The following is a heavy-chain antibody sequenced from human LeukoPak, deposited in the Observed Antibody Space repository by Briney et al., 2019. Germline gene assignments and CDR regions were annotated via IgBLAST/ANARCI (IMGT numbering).Heavy chain of an antibody. D-gene: IGHD3-10*01. CDR1: GYTFTSYG. CDR2: ISAYNGNT. J-gene: IGHJ4*02. CDR3: ASLHPHDYYGSGSDDY. V-gene: IGHV1-18*01. Sequence: GASVKVSCKASGYTFTSYGISWVRQAPGQGLEWMGWISAYNGNTNYAQKLQGRVTMTTDTSTSTAYMELRSLRSDDTAVYYCASLHPHDYYGSGSDDYWGQGTLVTVSS.